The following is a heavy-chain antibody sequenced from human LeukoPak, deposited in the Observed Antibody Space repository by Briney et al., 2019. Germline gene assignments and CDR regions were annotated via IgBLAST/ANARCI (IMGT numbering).Heavy chain of an antibody. Sequence: GGSLRLFCAASGFTFNTYTINWVRQAPGEGLEEVSSISSSSIYIYYADSLKGRFTISRNNAKNSLYLHIDSLRAEDTAVYYCARGRVGQWLVDAFDILGQGTMVTGSS. D-gene: IGHD6-19*01. CDR1: GFTFNTYT. CDR2: ISSSSIYI. J-gene: IGHJ3*02. CDR3: ARGRVGQWLVDAFDI. V-gene: IGHV3-21*01.